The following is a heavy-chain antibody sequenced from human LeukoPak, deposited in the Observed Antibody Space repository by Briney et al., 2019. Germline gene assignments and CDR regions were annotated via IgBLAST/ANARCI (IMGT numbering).Heavy chain of an antibody. CDR1: GYTFTSYA. D-gene: IGHD4-17*01. CDR3: ARGRNGDYAFDI. CDR2: INAGNGNT. V-gene: IGHV1-3*03. Sequence: ASVKVSCKASGYTFTSYAMHWVRQAPGQRLEWMGWINAGNGNTKYSQEFQGRVTITRDTSASTVYMELSSLGSEDTAVYYCARGRNGDYAFDIWGQGTMVTVSS. J-gene: IGHJ3*02.